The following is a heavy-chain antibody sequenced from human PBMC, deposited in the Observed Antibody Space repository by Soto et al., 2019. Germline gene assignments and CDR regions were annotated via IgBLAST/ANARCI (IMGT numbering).Heavy chain of an antibody. J-gene: IGHJ4*02. D-gene: IGHD1-26*01. CDR3: AREVGAWFDF. Sequence: QVQLVQSGPEVKEPGASVKVSCKASGYTFTSYGITWVRQGPGQGLEWVGWICSYNGDTNYAKKVQGRISVTTATSTSTAYLEVRSLRSDDTAVYYCAREVGAWFDFWGQGTLVTVSS. CDR1: GYTFTSYG. V-gene: IGHV1-18*01. CDR2: ICSYNGDT.